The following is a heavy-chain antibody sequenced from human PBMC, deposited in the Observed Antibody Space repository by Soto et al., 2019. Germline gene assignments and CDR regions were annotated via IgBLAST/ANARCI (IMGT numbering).Heavy chain of an antibody. CDR2: IVPMINKV. V-gene: IGHV1-69*02. CDR3: ALRTGNWNPLAD. CDR1: GGTTSSYT. Sequence: QVQLVQPGAEVEKPGSSVKVSCKASGGTTSSYTISWVRQSPGQGLEWMGNIVPMINKVDYAQKFQGRVTITADKSTRTVYMELSSLNSEETAVYFCALRTGNWNPLADWGQGTLVTVSS. J-gene: IGHJ4*02. D-gene: IGHD1-1*01.